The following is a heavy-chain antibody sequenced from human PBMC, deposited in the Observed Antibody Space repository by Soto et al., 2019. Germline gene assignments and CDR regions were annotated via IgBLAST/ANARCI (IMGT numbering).Heavy chain of an antibody. J-gene: IGHJ6*03. D-gene: IGHD1-1*01. Sequence: GASVKVSCTVSGYTLTELSMHWVRQAPGKGLEWMGGFDPEDGETIYAQKFQGRVTMIEDTSTDTAYMELSSLRSEDTAVYYCATETKEILYSHRANDYYYYYYYMDVWGKGTTVTVSS. CDR3: ATETKEILYSHRANDYYYYYYYMDV. CDR1: GYTLTELS. V-gene: IGHV1-24*01. CDR2: FDPEDGET.